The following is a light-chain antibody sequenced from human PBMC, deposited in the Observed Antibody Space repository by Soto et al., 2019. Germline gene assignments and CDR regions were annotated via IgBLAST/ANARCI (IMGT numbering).Light chain of an antibody. Sequence: DFQMTQSPSTLSASVGDRVTITCRASQSISSWLAWYQQKPGKAPKLLIYDASSLESGVPSRFSGSGSGTEFTLTISSLLSEDFAVYSCQQYNNWPLTFGGGTKVDI. CDR2: DAS. CDR1: QSISSW. J-gene: IGKJ4*01. CDR3: QQYNNWPLT. V-gene: IGKV1-5*01.